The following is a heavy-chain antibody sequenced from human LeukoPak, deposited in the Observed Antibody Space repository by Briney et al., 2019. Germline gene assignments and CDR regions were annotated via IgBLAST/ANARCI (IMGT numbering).Heavy chain of an antibody. D-gene: IGHD5-18*01. CDR2: ISSSGSTI. J-gene: IGHJ6*03. CDR1: GFRFSDYY. Sequence: PGGSLRLSCAASGFRFSDYYMSWLRQAPGKGLEWVSHISSSGSTIYYADSVKGRFNTSRDNAKSSLYLQMHSLRAEDTAVYYCARCGGRGYSYGYPSYYYYMDVWGKGTTVTVSS. V-gene: IGHV3-11*04. CDR3: ARCGGRGYSYGYPSYYYYMDV.